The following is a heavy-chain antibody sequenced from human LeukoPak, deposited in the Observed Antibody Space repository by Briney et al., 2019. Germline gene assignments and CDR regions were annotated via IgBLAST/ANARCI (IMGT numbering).Heavy chain of an antibody. D-gene: IGHD1-1*01. CDR2: INHGGST. CDR3: ARGKGTPHYYYYYYMDV. V-gene: IGHV4-34*01. Sequence: RSSETLSLTCAVSGGSFSGHYWNWIRQPPGKGLEWIGEINHGGSTNYNPSLKSRVTISVDTSKNQFSLKLSSVTAADTAVYYCARGKGTPHYYYYYYMDVWGKGTTVTISS. CDR1: GGSFSGHY. J-gene: IGHJ6*03.